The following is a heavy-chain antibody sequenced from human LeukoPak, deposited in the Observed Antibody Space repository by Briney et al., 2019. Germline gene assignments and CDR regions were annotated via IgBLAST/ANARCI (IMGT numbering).Heavy chain of an antibody. CDR2: INAGNGNT. CDR3: ARETGVTLGAFQH. J-gene: IGHJ1*01. CDR1: GYTFTSYV. D-gene: IGHD2-21*02. V-gene: IGHV1-3*01. Sequence: ASVKVSCKASGYTFTSYVMHWVRQAPGQRLEWMGWINAGNGNTKYSQKFQGRVTITRDTSASTAYMELSSLRSEDTAVFYCARETGVTLGAFQHWGQGTLVTVSS.